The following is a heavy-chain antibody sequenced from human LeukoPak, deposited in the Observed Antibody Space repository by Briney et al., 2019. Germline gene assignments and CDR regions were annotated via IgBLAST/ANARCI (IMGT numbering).Heavy chain of an antibody. CDR3: GTVGALDAFDI. V-gene: IGHV3-20*04. CDR1: GFIFDEYG. J-gene: IGHJ3*02. CDR2: INWNGDST. Sequence: GGSLRLSCAATGFIFDEYGMSWVRQAPGKGLEWVSGINWNGDSTGYADTVKGRFIISRDNAKNSLYLQMNSLRAEDTAVYYCGTVGALDAFDIWGQGTMVTVSS. D-gene: IGHD1-26*01.